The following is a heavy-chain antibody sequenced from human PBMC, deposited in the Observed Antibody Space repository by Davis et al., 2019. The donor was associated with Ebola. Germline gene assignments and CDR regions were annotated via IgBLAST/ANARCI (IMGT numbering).Heavy chain of an antibody. CDR1: GGSISSFY. D-gene: IGHD6-13*01. V-gene: IGHV4-59*08. CDR2: IYYYGGT. J-gene: IGHJ5*02. CDR3: ARRGTSSWYAGWFDP. Sequence: MPGGSLRLSCTVSGGSISSFYWSWIRQPPGKGLEWIGFIYYYGGTNYNPSLKSRVTISVDTSKNQFSLKLSSVTAADTAMYYCARRGTSSWYAGWFDPWGQGTLVTVSS.